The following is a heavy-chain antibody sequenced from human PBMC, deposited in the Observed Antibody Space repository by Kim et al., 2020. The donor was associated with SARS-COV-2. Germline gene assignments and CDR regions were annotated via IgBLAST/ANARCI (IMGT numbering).Heavy chain of an antibody. CDR1: GFTFSDYY. CDR3: ARLKRSDYSYYAMDV. J-gene: IGHJ6*02. CDR2: ISSSGTYT. D-gene: IGHD2-15*01. Sequence: GGSLRLSCAVSGFTFSDYYMNWVRQAPGKGLEWLSDISSSGTYTNYADSLKGRFTISRDNAKNSLFLQMNSLRVEDTAVYYCARLKRSDYSYYAMDVWGQGTTVIVSS. V-gene: IGHV3-11*06.